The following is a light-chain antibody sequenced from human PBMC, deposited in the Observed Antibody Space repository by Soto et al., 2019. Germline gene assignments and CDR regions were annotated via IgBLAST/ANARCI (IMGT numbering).Light chain of an antibody. J-gene: IGKJ1*01. CDR2: GAS. Sequence: EIVLTQSPGTLSLSPGERATLSCRASQSISSVYLAWYQQKPGQAPRLLIYGASSRATGIPDRFSGSGSGTDFTLPLSRLEPEASAVYYCQQYGRSHPWTFGQGTKVEIK. CDR3: QQYGRSHPWT. V-gene: IGKV3-20*01. CDR1: QSISSVY.